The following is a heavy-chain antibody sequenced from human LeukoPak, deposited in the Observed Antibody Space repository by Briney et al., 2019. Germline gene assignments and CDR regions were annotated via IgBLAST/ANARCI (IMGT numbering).Heavy chain of an antibody. CDR1: GFTFSSYA. V-gene: IGHV3-30*04. D-gene: IGHD3-10*01. CDR3: AQGGSEIYYFYHGMDV. Sequence: GGSLRLSCAASGFTFSSYAMHWVRQAPGKGLEWVTAISYDGSNKHYADSVRGRFTISRDNSKNTLYLQMNSLRSDDTAVYYCAQGGSEIYYFYHGMDVWGRGTTVTVSS. J-gene: IGHJ6*02. CDR2: ISYDGSNK.